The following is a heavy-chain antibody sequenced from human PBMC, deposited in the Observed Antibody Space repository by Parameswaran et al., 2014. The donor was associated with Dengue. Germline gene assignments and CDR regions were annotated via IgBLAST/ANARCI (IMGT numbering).Heavy chain of an antibody. CDR3: ARDYHDYGDYLYGMDV. J-gene: IGHJ6*02. D-gene: IGHD4-17*01. CDR2: IYSGGST. CDR1: GFTVSSNY. Sequence: GSLRLSCAASGFTVSSNYMSWVRQAPGKGLEWVSVIYSGGSTYYADSVKGRFTISRDNSKNTLYLQMNSLRAEDTAVYYCARDYHDYGDYLYGMDVWGQGTTVTVSS. V-gene: IGHV3-53*01.